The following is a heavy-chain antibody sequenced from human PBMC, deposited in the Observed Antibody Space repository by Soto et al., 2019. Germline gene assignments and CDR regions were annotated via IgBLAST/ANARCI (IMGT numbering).Heavy chain of an antibody. CDR1: GGTFSSYT. CDR3: AREEAQYLLLNSYYYMDV. CDR2: IIPIFGMA. D-gene: IGHD2-2*01. J-gene: IGHJ6*03. V-gene: IGHV1-69*08. Sequence: QVQLVQSGAEVKKPGSSVKVSCKASGGTFSSYTINWVRQAPGQGLEWMGRIIPIFGMANYAQKFQGRVTIAAAESTSTAYQQLSSLGSEDTVLYYCAREEAQYLLLNSYYYMDVWGKGSTVIVSS.